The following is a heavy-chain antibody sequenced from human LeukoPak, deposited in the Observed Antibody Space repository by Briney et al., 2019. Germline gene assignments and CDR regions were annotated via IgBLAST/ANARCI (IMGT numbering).Heavy chain of an antibody. Sequence: ASVKVSCKASGYTFTSYGISWVRQAPGQGLEWMGWISAYNGNTNYAQKLQGRVTMTTDTSTSTAYMELRSLRSDDTAVYYCARFGFGRQPSALDAFDIWGQGTMVTVSS. CDR1: GYTFTSYG. V-gene: IGHV1-18*01. J-gene: IGHJ3*02. CDR2: ISAYNGNT. D-gene: IGHD3-16*01. CDR3: ARFGFGRQPSALDAFDI.